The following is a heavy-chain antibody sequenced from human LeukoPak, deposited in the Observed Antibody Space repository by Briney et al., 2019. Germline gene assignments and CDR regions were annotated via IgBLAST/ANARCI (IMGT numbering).Heavy chain of an antibody. CDR1: GGPFSGHY. V-gene: IGHV4-34*01. J-gene: IGHJ5*02. CDR2: INHSGSA. Sequence: PSETLSLTCAVYGGPFSGHYWRWIRQPPGKGLEWIGEINHSGSANYSPSLKSRVTLSVDTSKNQFSLKLSSVTAADTAMYYCARAPFLSSRLGELSLANRRTGHWFDPWGQGTLVTVSS. CDR3: ARAPFLSSRLGELSLANRRTGHWFDP. D-gene: IGHD3-16*02.